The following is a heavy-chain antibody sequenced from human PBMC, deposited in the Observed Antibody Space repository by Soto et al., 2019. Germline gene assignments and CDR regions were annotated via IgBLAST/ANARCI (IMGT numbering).Heavy chain of an antibody. CDR2: IIPIFGTA. Sequence: QVQLVQSGAEVKKPGSSVKVSCKASGGTFSSYAISWVRQAPGQGLEWMGGIIPIFGTANYAQKFQVRVTITADECTGTAYMELSSLRSEDTAVYYCARADYDILTGPSFDYWGQGTLVTVSS. CDR3: ARADYDILTGPSFDY. J-gene: IGHJ4*02. CDR1: GGTFSSYA. D-gene: IGHD3-9*01. V-gene: IGHV1-69*01.